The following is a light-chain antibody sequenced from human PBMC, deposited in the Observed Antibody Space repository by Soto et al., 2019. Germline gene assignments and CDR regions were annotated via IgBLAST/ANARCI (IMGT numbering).Light chain of an antibody. CDR2: AAS. V-gene: IGKV3-15*01. J-gene: IGKJ4*01. CDR3: QQYNNWPLT. Sequence: EIVMTQSPATLSVSPGERATLSCRASQSVSSNLAWYQQKPGQAPRLLIYAASTRATGIPARFSGSGSGTEFTLTIRSLQSEDFAVYYCQQYNNWPLTLGGGAKVEIK. CDR1: QSVSSN.